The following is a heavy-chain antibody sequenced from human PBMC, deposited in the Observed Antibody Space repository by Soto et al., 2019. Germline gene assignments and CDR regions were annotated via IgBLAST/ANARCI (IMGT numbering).Heavy chain of an antibody. V-gene: IGHV3-15*05. CDR2: IKSKSAGETT. CDR3: STGSPFSGSVFDY. D-gene: IGHD1-26*01. J-gene: IGHJ4*02. Sequence: EVQLVESGGGLVKPGGSLRLSCAAYGFSFRTAWMAWVRQAPGKGLEWVGRIKSKSAGETTDYADPVKGRFTISRDDSKDTLYLHMDSLETGDTAVYYCSTGSPFSGSVFDYWGKATLVTVSS. CDR1: GFSFRTAW.